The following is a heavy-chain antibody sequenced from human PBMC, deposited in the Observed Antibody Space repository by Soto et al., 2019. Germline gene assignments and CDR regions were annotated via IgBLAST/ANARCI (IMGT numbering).Heavy chain of an antibody. J-gene: IGHJ4*02. CDR3: ARGDYGTGGYPFPYFGY. D-gene: IGHD2-8*02. Sequence: ASVKASCKASGYSFTGCYIHWVRQAPGQGLEWMGWINPDSGATNYAQNFQGRVTLTSDTSISTASMDLTSLTSDDTAVYYCARGDYGTGGYPFPYFGYWGQGTLVPVSS. V-gene: IGHV1-2*02. CDR2: INPDSGAT. CDR1: GYSFTGCY.